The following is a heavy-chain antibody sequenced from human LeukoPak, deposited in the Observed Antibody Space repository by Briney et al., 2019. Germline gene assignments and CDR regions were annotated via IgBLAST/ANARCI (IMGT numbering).Heavy chain of an antibody. CDR2: IIPIFGTA. V-gene: IGHV1-69*13. D-gene: IGHD3-10*01. CDR3: ARTGTIDYYGSGSYYNWFDP. CDR1: GGTFSSYA. Sequence: ASVKVSCKASGGTFSSYAISWVRQAPGQGLEWMGGIIPIFGTANYAQKFQGRVTITADESTSTAYMELSSLRSEDTAVHYCARTGTIDYYGSGSYYNWFDPWGQGTLVTVSS. J-gene: IGHJ5*02.